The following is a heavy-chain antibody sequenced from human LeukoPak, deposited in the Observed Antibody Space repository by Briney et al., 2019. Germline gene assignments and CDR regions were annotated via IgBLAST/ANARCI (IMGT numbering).Heavy chain of an antibody. Sequence: GGSLRLSCAASGFTFSSYAMSWVRQAPGKGLEWVSGISGSGGSTYYADSVKGRFTISRDNSKNTLYLQMNSLRAEDTAVYYCAKDLKYQVLFGDAFDIWGQGTMVTVSS. J-gene: IGHJ3*02. CDR2: ISGSGGST. D-gene: IGHD2-2*01. V-gene: IGHV3-23*01. CDR1: GFTFSSYA. CDR3: AKDLKYQVLFGDAFDI.